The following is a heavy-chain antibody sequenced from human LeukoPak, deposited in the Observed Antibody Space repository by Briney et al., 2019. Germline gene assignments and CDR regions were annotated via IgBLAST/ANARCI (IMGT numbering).Heavy chain of an antibody. CDR3: AGRGEYSSSWYTQFWGYYYMDV. CDR1: GYTFTGYY. J-gene: IGHJ6*03. V-gene: IGHV1-2*02. CDR2: INPNSGGT. Sequence: ASVKVSCKASGYTFTGYYMHWVRQAPGQGLEWMGWINPNSGGTNYAQKFQGRVTMTRDTSISTAYMELSRLRSDDTAVYYCAGRGEYSSSWYTQFWGYYYMDVWGKGTTVTVSS. D-gene: IGHD6-13*01.